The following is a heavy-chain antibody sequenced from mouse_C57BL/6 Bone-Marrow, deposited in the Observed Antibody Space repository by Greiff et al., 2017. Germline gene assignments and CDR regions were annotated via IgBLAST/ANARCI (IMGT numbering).Heavy chain of an antibody. D-gene: IGHD1-3*01. V-gene: IGHV1-64*01. J-gene: IGHJ3*01. CDR1: GYTFTSYW. CDR3: ARGGYNGGFAY. Sequence: QVQLQQPGAELVKPGASVKLSCKASGYTFTSYWMHRVKQRPGQGLEWIGMIHPNSGSTNYNEKFKSKATLTVDKSSSTAYMQLSSLTSEDSAVYYCARGGYNGGFAYWGQGTLVTVSA. CDR2: IHPNSGST.